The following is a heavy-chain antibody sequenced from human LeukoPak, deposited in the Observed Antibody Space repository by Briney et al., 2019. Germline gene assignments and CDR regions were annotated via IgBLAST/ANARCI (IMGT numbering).Heavy chain of an antibody. V-gene: IGHV1-18*01. CDR3: ARRGKSSGCLDY. CDR2: IGTYKGTT. D-gene: IGHD3-22*01. CDR1: GYTFTSDG. J-gene: IGHJ4*02. Sequence: SVKVSCKTSGYTFTSDGISWVRQAPGQGREWMGWIGTYKGTTNYAQMFQGRVTMTTDTSTSTAYMELKNLRSDDTAVYYCARRGKSSGCLDYWGQGTLVTVYS.